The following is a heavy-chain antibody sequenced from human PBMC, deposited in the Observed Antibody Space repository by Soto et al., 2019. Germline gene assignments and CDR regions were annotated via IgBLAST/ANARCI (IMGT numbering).Heavy chain of an antibody. Sequence: QRLSCAASGFTFTRYSMNWVRQAPGKGLEWVSSISSTTNYIYYGDSMKGRFTISRDNAKNSLYLEMNSLRAEDTAVYYCARESEDLTSNFDYWGQGTRGTVSA. CDR2: ISSTTNYI. V-gene: IGHV3-21*06. J-gene: IGHJ4*02. CDR1: GFTFTRYS. CDR3: ARESEDLTSNFDY.